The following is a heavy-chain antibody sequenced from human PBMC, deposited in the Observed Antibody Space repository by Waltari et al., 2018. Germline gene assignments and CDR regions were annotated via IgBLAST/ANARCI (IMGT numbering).Heavy chain of an antibody. V-gene: IGHV1-18*04. CDR2: MSGYNGNT. CDR1: GYTFSNYG. Sequence: QVQMVHSGPEVKKPGASVKVSCKYSGYTFSNYGVRWVRLAPGQGLGWMGWMSGYNGNTMYAPKVHGRVTVTTDTSTGTTYRGLRSLRSDDTAVYYGARTYYYDSRDFDHWGQGTLVTVSS. CDR3: ARTYYYDSRDFDH. J-gene: IGHJ4*02. D-gene: IGHD3-22*01.